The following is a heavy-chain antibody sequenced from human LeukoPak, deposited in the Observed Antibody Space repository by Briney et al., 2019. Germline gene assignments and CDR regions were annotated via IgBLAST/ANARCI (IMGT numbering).Heavy chain of an antibody. CDR2: IYHSGGS. Sequence: SDTLSLTCTVSGDSISNGYYWGWIRQSPGKRLEWIGSIYHSGGSNYNPSLHRRVTMSVDNAKSQFSLSLRSVTAADTAVYYCAKGIKCSSLSCDAFGPWGQGTPVTVSS. V-gene: IGHV4-38-2*02. CDR1: GDSISNGYY. CDR3: AKGIKCSSLSCDAFGP. D-gene: IGHD2-2*01. J-gene: IGHJ5*02.